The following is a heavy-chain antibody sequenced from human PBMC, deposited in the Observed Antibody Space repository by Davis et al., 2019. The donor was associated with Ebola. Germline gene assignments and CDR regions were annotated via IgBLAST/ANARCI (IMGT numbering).Heavy chain of an antibody. CDR1: GGTFSSYA. J-gene: IGHJ6*04. V-gene: IGHV1-69*13. Sequence: SVKVSCKASGGTFSSYAISWVRQAPGQGLEWMGGIIPIFGTANYAQKFQGRVTITADESTSTAYMELSSLRSEDTAVYYCARATYSCSLLYYYGMDVWGKGTTVTVSS. CDR3: ARATYSCSLLYYYGMDV. CDR2: IIPIFGTA. D-gene: IGHD6-6*01.